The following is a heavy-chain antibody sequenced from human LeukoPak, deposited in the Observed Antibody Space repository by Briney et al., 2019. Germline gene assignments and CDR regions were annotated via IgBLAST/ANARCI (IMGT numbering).Heavy chain of an antibody. CDR2: IYYSGST. D-gene: IGHD4-17*01. Sequence: PSETLSLTCTVSGGSISSYYWSWIRQPPGKGLEWIGYIYYSGSTNYNPSLKSRVTISVDTSKNQFSLKLSSVTAAVTAVYYCARHGYGDYVRWFDPWGQGTLVTVSS. CDR3: ARHGYGDYVRWFDP. J-gene: IGHJ5*02. V-gene: IGHV4-59*08. CDR1: GGSISSYY.